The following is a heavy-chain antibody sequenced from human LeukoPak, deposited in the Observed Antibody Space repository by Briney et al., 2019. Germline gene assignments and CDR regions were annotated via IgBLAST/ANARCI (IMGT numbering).Heavy chain of an antibody. CDR3: ASGHDSSSIDY. V-gene: IGHV4-61*02. CDR1: GGSISSGSYY. CDR2: IYTSGST. Sequence: SETLSLTCTVSGGSISSGSYYWSWIRQPAGKGLEWIGRIYTSGSTNYNPSLKSRVTISVDTSKNQFSLKLSSVTAADTAVYYCASGHDSSSIDYWGQGTLVTVSS. D-gene: IGHD6-13*01. J-gene: IGHJ4*02.